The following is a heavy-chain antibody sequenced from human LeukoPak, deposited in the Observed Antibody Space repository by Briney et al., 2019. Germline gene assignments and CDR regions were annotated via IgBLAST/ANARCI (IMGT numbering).Heavy chain of an antibody. CDR2: IIPIFGTA. Sequence: GASVKVSCKASGGTFSSYAISWVRQAPGQGLEWMGGIIPIFGTANYAQKFQGRVTITTDESTSTAYMELSSLRSEDTAVYYCARHHGYYYYGLGSPGNVWGQGTTVTVSS. V-gene: IGHV1-69*05. J-gene: IGHJ6*02. D-gene: IGHD3-10*01. CDR3: ARHHGYYYYGLGSPGNV. CDR1: GGTFSSYA.